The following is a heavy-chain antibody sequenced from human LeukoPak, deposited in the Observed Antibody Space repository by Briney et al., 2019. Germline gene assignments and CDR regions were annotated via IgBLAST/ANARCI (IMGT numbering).Heavy chain of an antibody. CDR2: INPSGGST. D-gene: IGHD3-10*01. CDR3: ARAALNYGYHNNSWEPWGIDRDWAFDI. V-gene: IGHV1-46*01. CDR1: GYTFTRYF. J-gene: IGHJ3*02. Sequence: ASVKVSCKASGYTFTRYFMHWVRQAPGQGLEWMGIINPSGGSTTYAQKFQGRVTMTRDMSPSTVYMELSSLRSEDTAVYYCARAALNYGYHNNSWEPWGIDRDWAFDIWGQGTMVTVAS.